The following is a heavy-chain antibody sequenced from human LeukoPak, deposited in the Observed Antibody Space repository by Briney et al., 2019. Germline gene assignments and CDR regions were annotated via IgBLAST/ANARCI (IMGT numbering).Heavy chain of an antibody. V-gene: IGHV5-51*01. D-gene: IGHD2-2*01. Sequence: GESLKISCKGSGYSFTSYWIGWVRQMPGEGLEWMGIIYPGDSDTRYSPSFQGQVTISADKSISTAYLHWSSLKASDTAMYYCARHFARGSMTSPAGYWGQGTLVTVSS. J-gene: IGHJ4*02. CDR1: GYSFTSYW. CDR3: ARHFARGSMTSPAGY. CDR2: IYPGDSDT.